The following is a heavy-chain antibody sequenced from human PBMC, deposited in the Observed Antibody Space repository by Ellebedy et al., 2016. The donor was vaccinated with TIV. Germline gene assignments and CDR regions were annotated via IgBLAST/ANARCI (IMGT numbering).Heavy chain of an antibody. D-gene: IGHD1-7*01. CDR1: GFTFSSYW. CDR3: ETGPIP. V-gene: IGHV3-74*01. Sequence: GESLKISCAASGFTFSSYWMHWVRQVPGTGPVWVSRISPDGSSTAYADSVKGRFTVSRDNAKNTLSLQMNSLRAEDTAVYYCETGPIPWGQGTLVTVSS. J-gene: IGHJ5*02. CDR2: ISPDGSST.